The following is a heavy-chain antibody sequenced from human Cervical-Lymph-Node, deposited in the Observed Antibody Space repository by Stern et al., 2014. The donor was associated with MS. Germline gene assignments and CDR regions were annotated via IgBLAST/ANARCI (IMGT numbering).Heavy chain of an antibody. CDR3: ARAYAYYSHSAAY. J-gene: IGHJ4*02. V-gene: IGHV1-69*01. Sequence: QVQLVESGAEVKKPGSSVKVSCKASGGTFSSYEISWVRQAPGQGLEWMGWVLPTIGTPTYAHKFHDRITNLAEPSTRTASMELSALKSEDTAIYFCARAYAYYSHSAAYWGQGTLVTVSS. CDR1: GGTFSSYE. CDR2: VLPTIGTP. D-gene: IGHD3-16*01.